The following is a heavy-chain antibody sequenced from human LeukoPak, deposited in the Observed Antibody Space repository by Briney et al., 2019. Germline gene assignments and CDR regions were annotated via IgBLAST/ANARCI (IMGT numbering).Heavy chain of an antibody. CDR2: IIPIFGTA. J-gene: IGHJ6*03. CDR3: ARVAGTRYNYYYMDV. D-gene: IGHD1/OR15-1a*01. V-gene: IGHV1-69*13. CDR1: GGTFSSYA. Sequence: ASVKVSCKASGGTFSSYAISWVRQAPGQGLEWMGGIIPIFGTANYAQKFQGRVTITADESTSTAYMELSSLRSEDTAVYYCARVAGTRYNYYYMDVWAKGPRSPSP.